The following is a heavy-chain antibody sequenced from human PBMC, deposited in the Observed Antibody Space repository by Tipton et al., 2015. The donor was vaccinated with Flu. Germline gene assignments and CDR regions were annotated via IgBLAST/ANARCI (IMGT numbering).Heavy chain of an antibody. CDR3: ARALYSTGWIWEF. Sequence: TLSLTCSVSGDSIRSSSYYWGWIRQPPHKGLEWVGSISDSGGAYYSPSLKSRVTISVDTSKNQFSLKLSSVMAADTAVYYCARALYSTGWIWEFWGQGTLVTVSS. CDR1: GDSIRSSSYY. D-gene: IGHD6-19*01. V-gene: IGHV4-39*07. J-gene: IGHJ4*02. CDR2: ISDSGGA.